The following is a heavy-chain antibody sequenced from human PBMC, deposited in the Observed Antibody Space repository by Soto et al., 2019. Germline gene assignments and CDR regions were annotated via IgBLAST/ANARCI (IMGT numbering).Heavy chain of an antibody. Sequence: GGSLRLSCAASGFAFSSYWMSWVRQAPGKGLEWVANIKPDGSQKWYVDSVKGRFTISRDNAKRSLYLQMNSLRAEDTAVYYCARGDYYDSSGPFSDAFDIWGQGTMVTVSS. CDR1: GFAFSSYW. CDR3: ARGDYYDSSGPFSDAFDI. V-gene: IGHV3-7*04. CDR2: IKPDGSQK. J-gene: IGHJ3*02. D-gene: IGHD3-22*01.